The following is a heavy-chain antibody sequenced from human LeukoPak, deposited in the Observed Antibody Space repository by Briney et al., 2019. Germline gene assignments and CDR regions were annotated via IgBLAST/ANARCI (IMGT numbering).Heavy chain of an antibody. CDR3: ARDPRNGGYNYGSFDY. CDR1: GATFSSYA. D-gene: IGHD5-24*01. Sequence: ASVKVSCKASGATFSSYAISWVRQAPGQGLEWMGGIIPIFGTANYAQKFQGRVTITTDESTSTDYMELSSLRSEDTAVYYCARDPRNGGYNYGSFDYWGQGTLVTVSS. V-gene: IGHV1-69*05. J-gene: IGHJ4*02. CDR2: IIPIFGTA.